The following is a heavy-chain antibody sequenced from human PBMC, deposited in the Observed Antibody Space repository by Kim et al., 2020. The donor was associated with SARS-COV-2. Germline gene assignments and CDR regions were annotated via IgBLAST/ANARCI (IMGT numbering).Heavy chain of an antibody. CDR3: GKQAGQLLPLDFDF. CDR1: GFTFDNYG. Sequence: GGSLRLSCAASGFTFDNYGMIWVRQAPGKGLKWVSGISDTGYTTYHADSVKGRLTIFRDNYKNTLYLQMDSLRAEDTAVYYCGKQAGQLLPLDFDFLGQG. J-gene: IGHJ4*02. V-gene: IGHV3-23*01. CDR2: ISDTGYTT. D-gene: IGHD2-2*01.